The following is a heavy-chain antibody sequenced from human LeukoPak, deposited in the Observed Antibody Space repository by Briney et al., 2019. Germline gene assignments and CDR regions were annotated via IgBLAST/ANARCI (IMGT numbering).Heavy chain of an antibody. V-gene: IGHV3-23*01. Sequence: PGGSLRLSCAASGFTFSSYAMSWVRQAPGKGLEGVSAISGSGGSTYYADSVKGRFTISRDNAKNSLYLQMNSLRAEDTAVYYCARDLWFGDREAPCWGQGTLVTVSS. D-gene: IGHD3-10*01. CDR3: ARDLWFGDREAPC. CDR1: GFTFSSYA. J-gene: IGHJ4*02. CDR2: ISGSGGST.